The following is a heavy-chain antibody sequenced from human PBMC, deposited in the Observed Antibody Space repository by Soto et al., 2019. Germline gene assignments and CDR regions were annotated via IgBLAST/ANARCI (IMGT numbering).Heavy chain of an antibody. CDR3: ARAIRDIWGVISVPAAMGFDP. CDR1: GFTFSSYG. Sequence: QVQLVESGGGVVQPGRSLRLSCAASGFTFSSYGMHWVRQAPGKGLEWVAVIWYDGSNKYYADSVKGRFTISRDNSKNTLYLQMNSLRDEDTAVYYCARAIRDIWGVISVPAAMGFDPWGQGTLVTVSS. CDR2: IWYDGSNK. V-gene: IGHV3-33*01. J-gene: IGHJ5*02. D-gene: IGHD2-2*01.